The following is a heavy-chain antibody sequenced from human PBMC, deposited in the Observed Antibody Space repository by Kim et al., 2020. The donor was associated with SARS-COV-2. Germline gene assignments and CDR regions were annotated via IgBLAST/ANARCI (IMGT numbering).Heavy chain of an antibody. D-gene: IGHD2-2*01. CDR3: ASFVVVPAAPWGLFDY. Sequence: SETLSLTCTVSGGSISSYYWSWIRQPPGKGLEWIGYIYYSGSTNYNPSLKSRVTISVDTSKNQFSLKLSSVTAADTAVYYCASFVVVPAAPWGLFDYWGQGTLVTVSS. CDR2: IYYSGST. V-gene: IGHV4-59*01. J-gene: IGHJ4*02. CDR1: GGSISSYY.